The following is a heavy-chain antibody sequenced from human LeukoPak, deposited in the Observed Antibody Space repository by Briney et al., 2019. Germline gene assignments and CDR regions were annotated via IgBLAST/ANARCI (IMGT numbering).Heavy chain of an antibody. V-gene: IGHV1-24*01. Sequence: ASVEVSCKVSGYTLSELSTHWVRQAPGKGLEWMGGFDPEDGETIYAQKFQGRVTMTEDTSTDTAFMELSSLRSEDTAVYYCATEGDFLLDSWGQGTLVTVSS. J-gene: IGHJ4*02. CDR1: GYTLSELS. CDR2: FDPEDGET. D-gene: IGHD1-26*01. CDR3: ATEGDFLLDS.